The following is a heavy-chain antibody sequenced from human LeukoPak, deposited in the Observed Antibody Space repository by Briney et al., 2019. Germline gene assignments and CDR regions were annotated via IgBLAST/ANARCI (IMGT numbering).Heavy chain of an antibody. V-gene: IGHV4-59*08. J-gene: IGHJ4*02. Sequence: SQTLSLTCTVSGGSISSYYWSWIRQPPGKGLEWIGYIYYSGSTNYNPSLKSRVTISVDTSKNQFSLKLSSVTAADTAVYYCARHSGSYYYFDYWGQGTLVSVSS. CDR3: ARHSGSYYYFDY. CDR2: IYYSGST. CDR1: GGSISSYY. D-gene: IGHD1-26*01.